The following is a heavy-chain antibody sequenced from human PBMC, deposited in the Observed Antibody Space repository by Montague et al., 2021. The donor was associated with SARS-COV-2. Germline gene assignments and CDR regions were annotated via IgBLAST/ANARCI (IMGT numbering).Heavy chain of an antibody. D-gene: IGHD3-16*01. Sequence: SETLSLTCTVSGGSINSDYWTWIRQPPGKGLEWIGFVYYRGNTYYNPSLRGRVTISEDTSSNHFSLTLSSVTVADTAIYYCARHYDHSSRVDSRGQGTLVTVAS. V-gene: IGHV4-59*08. CDR3: ARHYDHSSRVDS. J-gene: IGHJ1*01. CDR1: GGSINSDY. CDR2: VYYRGNT.